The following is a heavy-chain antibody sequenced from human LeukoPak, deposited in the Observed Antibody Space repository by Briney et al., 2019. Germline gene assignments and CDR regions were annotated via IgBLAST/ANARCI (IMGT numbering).Heavy chain of an antibody. CDR2: IYYTGST. V-gene: IGHV4-39*07. J-gene: IGHJ1*01. Sequence: PSETLSLTCTVSGGSISSNTYYWGWIRQPPGKGLEWIGSIYYTGSTFYNPSLKSRVAISVDTSKNQFSLNLSSVTAADTAVYYCARGYGITGTTEHWGQGTLVTVSS. CDR3: ARGYGITGTTEH. D-gene: IGHD1-20*01. CDR1: GGSISSNTYY.